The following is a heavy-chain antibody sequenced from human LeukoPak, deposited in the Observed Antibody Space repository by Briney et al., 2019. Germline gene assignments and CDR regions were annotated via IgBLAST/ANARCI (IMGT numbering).Heavy chain of an antibody. J-gene: IGHJ1*01. Sequence: SETLSLTCAVYGGSFSGYYWSWIRQPPGKGLEWIGEINHSGSTNYNPSLKSRVTISVDTSKNQFSLKLSSVTAADTAVYYCALEEMHPEYFQHWGQGTLVTVSS. CDR3: ALEEMHPEYFQH. CDR2: INHSGST. V-gene: IGHV4-34*01. CDR1: GGSFSGYY. D-gene: IGHD5-24*01.